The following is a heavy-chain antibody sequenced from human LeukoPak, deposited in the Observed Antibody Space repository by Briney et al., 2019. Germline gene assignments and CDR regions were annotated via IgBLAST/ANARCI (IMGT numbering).Heavy chain of an antibody. CDR2: INHSGST. CDR3: ARGYCSSTSCLNLYFDY. CDR1: GGSFSGYY. D-gene: IGHD2-2*01. J-gene: IGHJ4*02. Sequence: SETLSLTCAVYGGSFSGYYWSWIRQPPGKGLEWIGEINHSGSTNYNPSLKSRVTISVDTSKNQFSLKLSSVTAADTAVYYCARGYCSSTSCLNLYFDYWGQGTLVTVSS. V-gene: IGHV4-34*01.